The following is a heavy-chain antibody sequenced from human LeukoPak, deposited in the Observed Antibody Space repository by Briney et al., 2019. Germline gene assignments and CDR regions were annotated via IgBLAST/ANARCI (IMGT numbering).Heavy chain of an antibody. CDR1: GGSISSHY. Sequence: SETLSLICTVSGGSISSHYWSWIRQPPGKGLEWSGQIYHSGTTNYNPSLKSRVTISVDPSKNQFSLKLTSVTAADTAVYYCARAYDDDYYYYMDVWGKGTTVTVSS. V-gene: IGHV4-59*11. CDR3: ARAYDDDYYYYMDV. J-gene: IGHJ6*03. D-gene: IGHD3-3*01. CDR2: IYHSGTT.